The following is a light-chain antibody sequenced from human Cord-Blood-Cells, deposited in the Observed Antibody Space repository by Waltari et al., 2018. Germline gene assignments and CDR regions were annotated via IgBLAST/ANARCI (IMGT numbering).Light chain of an antibody. CDR3: SSYTSSSTYV. CDR1: SSDVGGYNY. CDR2: EVS. Sequence: QSALTQPASVSGSPGQSITISCTGTSSDVGGYNYVSWYQQHPGKAPKLMICEVSNRPAGVSNRFSCSKSGNTASLTISGLQAEDEADYYCSSYTSSSTYVFGTGTKVTVL. V-gene: IGLV2-14*01. J-gene: IGLJ1*01.